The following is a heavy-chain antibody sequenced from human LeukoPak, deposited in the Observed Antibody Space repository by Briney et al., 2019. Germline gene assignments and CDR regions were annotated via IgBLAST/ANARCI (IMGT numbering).Heavy chain of an antibody. V-gene: IGHV4-59*11. CDR1: GGSINDHP. Sequence: SETLSLTCTVSGGSINDHPWFWLRQPPGRGLEWSGYVYYTGSSEYNASIESRLTRSTDTANNQLSLKVTSVPAADTAIYSCARLSRIASAGAYSYHSLDIWGQGTTVTVSS. J-gene: IGHJ6*02. D-gene: IGHD6-13*01. CDR3: ARLSRIASAGAYSYHSLDI. CDR2: VYYTGSS.